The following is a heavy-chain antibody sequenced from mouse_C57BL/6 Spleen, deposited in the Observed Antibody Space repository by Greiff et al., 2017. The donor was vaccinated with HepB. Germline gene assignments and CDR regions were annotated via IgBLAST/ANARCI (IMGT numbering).Heavy chain of an antibody. CDR2: INPSNGGT. J-gene: IGHJ3*01. Sequence: VQLQQPGTELVKPGASVKLSCKASGYTFTSYWMPWVKQRPGQGLEWIGNINPSNGGTNYNEKFKSKATLTVDKSSSTAYMQLSSLTSEDSAVYYCAKGGSDYGSSPPFAYWGQGTLVTVSA. CDR1: GYTFTSYW. D-gene: IGHD1-1*01. V-gene: IGHV1-53*01. CDR3: AKGGSDYGSSPPFAY.